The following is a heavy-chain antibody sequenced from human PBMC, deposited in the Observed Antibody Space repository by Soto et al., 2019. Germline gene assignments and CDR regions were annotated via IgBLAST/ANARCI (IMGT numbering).Heavy chain of an antibody. CDR2: ISSSSSYT. Sequence: QVQLVESGGGLVKPGGSLRLSCAASGFTFSDYYMSWIRQAPGKGLEWVSYISSSSSYTNYADSVKGRFTISRDNAKNSLYLQMNSRRAEDTAVYYCARDRVYSGSYSVDYWGQGTLVTVSS. J-gene: IGHJ4*02. D-gene: IGHD1-26*01. CDR1: GFTFSDYY. CDR3: ARDRVYSGSYSVDY. V-gene: IGHV3-11*06.